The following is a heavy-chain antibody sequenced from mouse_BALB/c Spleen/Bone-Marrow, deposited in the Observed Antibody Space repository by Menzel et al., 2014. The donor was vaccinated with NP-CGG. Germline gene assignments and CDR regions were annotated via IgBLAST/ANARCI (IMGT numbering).Heavy chain of an antibody. CDR2: IDPSDSET. CDR1: GYTFTSYW. Sequence: QVQLQQSGAELVKPGAPVKLSCKASGYTFTSYWMNWVKQGPGRGLEWIGRIDPSDSETHYNQKFKDKATLTVDKSSSTAYIQLSSLTSEDSAVYYCARDHFYSGNYEFAYWGQGTLVTVSA. D-gene: IGHD2-1*01. J-gene: IGHJ3*01. CDR3: ARDHFYSGNYEFAY. V-gene: IGHV1-69*02.